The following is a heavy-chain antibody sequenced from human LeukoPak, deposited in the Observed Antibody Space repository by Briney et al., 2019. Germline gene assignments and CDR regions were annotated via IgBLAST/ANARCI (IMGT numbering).Heavy chain of an antibody. J-gene: IGHJ3*02. D-gene: IGHD5-18*01. V-gene: IGHV3-30*04. CDR2: ISYDGSDK. CDR3: AGVDAAMPDAFDI. Sequence: GGSLRLSCAASGFILSSYTMHWVRQAPDKGLEWVAVISYDGSDKYYADSVKGRFTISRDNSKNTLYLQMNSLRADDTAVYYCAGVDAAMPDAFDIWGQGTTVTVSS. CDR1: GFILSSYT.